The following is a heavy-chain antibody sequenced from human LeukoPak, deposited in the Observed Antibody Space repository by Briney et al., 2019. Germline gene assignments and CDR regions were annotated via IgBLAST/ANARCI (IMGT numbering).Heavy chain of an antibody. Sequence: PGGSLRLSCAASGFTFSSYWMSWVRQAPGKGLEWVAVIWYDGSNKYYADSVKGRFTISRDNSKNTLYLQMNSLRAEDTAVYYCARDGGGLRLWFGELLSRGNWFDPWGQGTLVTVSS. CDR1: GFTFSSYW. J-gene: IGHJ5*02. CDR2: IWYDGSNK. D-gene: IGHD3-10*01. CDR3: ARDGGGLRLWFGELLSRGNWFDP. V-gene: IGHV3-33*08.